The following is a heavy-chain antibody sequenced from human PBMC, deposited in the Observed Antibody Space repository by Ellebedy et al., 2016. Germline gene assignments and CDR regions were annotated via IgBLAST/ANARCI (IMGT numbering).Heavy chain of an antibody. Sequence: GGSLRLSXAASGFTFSSYAMSWVRQAPGKGLEWVSAISGSGGSTYYADSVKGRFTISRDNSKNTLYLQMNSLRAEDTAVYYCAKIRVVPAAISWFDPWGQGTLVTVSS. CDR3: AKIRVVPAAISWFDP. V-gene: IGHV3-23*01. CDR1: GFTFSSYA. CDR2: ISGSGGST. D-gene: IGHD2-2*01. J-gene: IGHJ5*02.